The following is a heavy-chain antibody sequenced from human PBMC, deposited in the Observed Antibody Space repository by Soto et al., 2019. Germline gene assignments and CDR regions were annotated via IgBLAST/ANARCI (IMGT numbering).Heavy chain of an antibody. V-gene: IGHV3-48*02. Sequence: PGGSLRLSCAASGFTFSSYSMNWVRHAPGKGLEWVSYISSSSSTIYYADSVKGRFTISRDNAKNSLYLQMNSLRDEDTAVYYCARTLYSSSWYTDYYYYYGMDVWGQGTTVTAP. D-gene: IGHD6-13*01. CDR3: ARTLYSSSWYTDYYYYYGMDV. CDR2: ISSSSSTI. CDR1: GFTFSSYS. J-gene: IGHJ6*02.